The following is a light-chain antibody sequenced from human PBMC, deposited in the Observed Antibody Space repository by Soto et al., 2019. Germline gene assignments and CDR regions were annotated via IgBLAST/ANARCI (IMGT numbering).Light chain of an antibody. J-gene: IGKJ1*01. Sequence: DIQMTQSPSSLSASVGDRVTITCRASQGISNYLAWYQLKPGKVPNLLIYAASTLQSGVPSRFSGSGSGTDFTLTISSLQPEDVATYYCQKYNSATLWEFGQATKVEIK. CDR2: AAS. V-gene: IGKV1-27*01. CDR1: QGISNY. CDR3: QKYNSATLWE.